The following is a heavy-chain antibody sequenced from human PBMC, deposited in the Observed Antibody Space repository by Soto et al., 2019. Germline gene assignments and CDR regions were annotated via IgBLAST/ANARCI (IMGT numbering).Heavy chain of an antibody. CDR3: ARVIAARPDYGMDV. CDR1: GYTFTDHG. Sequence: QVQLVQSGGEVKKPGASVKVSCKTSGYTFTDHGLSWVRQAPGQGLEWMGWVSPFNGNTKYAQKFQGRVTMTTDTSTRTPYMELRSLRPDDTAVYYCARVIAARPDYGMDVWGQGTTVTVSS. D-gene: IGHD6-6*01. CDR2: VSPFNGNT. V-gene: IGHV1-18*01. J-gene: IGHJ6*02.